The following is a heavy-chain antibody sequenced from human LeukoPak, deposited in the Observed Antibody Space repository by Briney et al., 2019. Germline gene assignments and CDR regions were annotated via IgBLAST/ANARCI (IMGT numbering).Heavy chain of an antibody. D-gene: IGHD5-18*01. CDR1: GFTFSSNA. J-gene: IGHJ5*02. V-gene: IGHV3-23*01. Sequence: PGGSLRLSCAASGFTFSSNAMSWVRQAPGKGLEWVSNISGSGGSTFYADSVKGRFTVSRDNSKNTVYLKMNSLRAEDTAVYYCAREIVDTAMVSVWFDPWGQGTLVTGSS. CDR2: ISGSGGST. CDR3: AREIVDTAMVSVWFDP.